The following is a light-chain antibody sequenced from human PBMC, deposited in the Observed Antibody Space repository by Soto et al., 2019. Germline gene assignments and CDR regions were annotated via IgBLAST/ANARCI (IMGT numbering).Light chain of an antibody. J-gene: IGLJ1*01. CDR1: SSNIGAGYD. CDR3: QSYDSSLTGYV. V-gene: IGLV1-40*01. CDR2: AND. Sequence: QSVLTQPPSVSGAPGQRGTVSCTGDSSNIGAGYDVHWYQQLPGTAPKVVIFANDNRPSGVPDRFSGSKSGTSASLAITGLQPEDEADYYCQSYDSSLTGYVFGTGTKVTVL.